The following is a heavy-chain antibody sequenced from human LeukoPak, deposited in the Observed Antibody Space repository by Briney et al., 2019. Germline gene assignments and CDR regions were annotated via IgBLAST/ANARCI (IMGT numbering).Heavy chain of an antibody. CDR3: ARVFIASCGGDCSGGFGY. V-gene: IGHV1-2*02. D-gene: IGHD2-21*02. J-gene: IGHJ4*02. Sequence: ASVKVSCKASGYTFTGYYMHWVRQAPGQGLEWMGWINPNSGGTNYAQKFQGRVTMTRDTSISTAYMELSRLRSDDTAVYYCARVFIASCGGDCSGGFGYWGQGTLVTVSS. CDR2: INPNSGGT. CDR1: GYTFTGYY.